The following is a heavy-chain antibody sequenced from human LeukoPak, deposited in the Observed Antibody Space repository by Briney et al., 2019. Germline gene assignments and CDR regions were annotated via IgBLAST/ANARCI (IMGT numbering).Heavy chain of an antibody. Sequence: GGSLRLSCAASGFTFSIYAMHWVRQAPGKGLEWVAVISYDGGNEYYADSVKGRFTISRDNSKNTLYLQINSLRAEDAAVYYCARAWSGYCSGGSCYQFDYWGLGTLVTVSS. J-gene: IGHJ4*02. D-gene: IGHD2-15*01. V-gene: IGHV3-30*04. CDR1: GFTFSIYA. CDR2: ISYDGGNE. CDR3: ARAWSGYCSGGSCYQFDY.